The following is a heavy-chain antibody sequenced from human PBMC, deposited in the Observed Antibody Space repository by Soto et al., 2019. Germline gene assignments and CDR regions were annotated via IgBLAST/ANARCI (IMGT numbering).Heavy chain of an antibody. CDR2: INAGNGNT. J-gene: IGHJ1*01. V-gene: IGHV1-3*01. CDR1: GYTFTSYA. Sequence: ASVKVSCKASGYTFTSYAMHWVRQAPGERLEWMGWINAGNGNTKYSQKFQGRVTITRDTSASTAYMELSSLRSEDTAVYYCARVSRGYYDSSGYYLEYFQHWGKGTLVTVSS. CDR3: ARVSRGYYDSSGYYLEYFQH. D-gene: IGHD3-22*01.